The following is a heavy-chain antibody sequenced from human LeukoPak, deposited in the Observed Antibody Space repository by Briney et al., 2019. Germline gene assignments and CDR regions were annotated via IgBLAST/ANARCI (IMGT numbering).Heavy chain of an antibody. CDR2: INPNSGGT. CDR1: GGTFSSYA. CDR3: ARENYHPVYDFWSGNYYMDV. J-gene: IGHJ6*03. Sequence: ASVKVSCKASGGTFSSYAISWVRQAPGQGLEWMGWINPNSGGTKYAQKFQGRAIMTRDTSISTVYMELSRLRSDDTAVYYCARENYHPVYDFWSGNYYMDVWGKGTTVTVSS. V-gene: IGHV1-2*02. D-gene: IGHD3-3*01.